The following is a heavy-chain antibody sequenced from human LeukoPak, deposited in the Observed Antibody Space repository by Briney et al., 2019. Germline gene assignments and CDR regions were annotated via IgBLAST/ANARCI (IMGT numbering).Heavy chain of an antibody. J-gene: IGHJ6*02. CDR3: AREDPQTRVPEGMDV. CDR2: VYYSGTT. Sequence: SETLSLTCTVSGGSISYYWSWIRPSPGKGLEWIGYVYYSGTTNYNPSLKSRVTISVDTSKNQFSLQLRSVTAADTAVYYCAREDPQTRVPEGMDVWGQGTTVTVSS. CDR1: GGSISYY. V-gene: IGHV4-59*01. D-gene: IGHD4/OR15-4a*01.